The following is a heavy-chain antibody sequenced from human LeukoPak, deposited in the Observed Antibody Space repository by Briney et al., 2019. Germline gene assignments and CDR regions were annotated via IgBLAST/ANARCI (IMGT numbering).Heavy chain of an antibody. V-gene: IGHV3-23*01. CDR1: GFTFSSYA. D-gene: IGHD5-24*01. CDR3: AKEDQMATIRPVDY. J-gene: IGHJ4*02. Sequence: GGSLRLSCAASGFTFSSYAMSWVRQAPGKGLEWVSAISGSGGSIFYADSVKGCFTISRDNSKNTLYLQMNILRAEDTAVYYCAKEDQMATIRPVDYWGQGTLVTVSS. CDR2: ISGSGGSI.